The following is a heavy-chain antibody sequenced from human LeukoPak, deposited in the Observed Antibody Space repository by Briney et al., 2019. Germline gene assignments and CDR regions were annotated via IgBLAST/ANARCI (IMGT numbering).Heavy chain of an antibody. CDR1: GFTFSSYA. V-gene: IGHV3-53*01. J-gene: IGHJ1*01. CDR3: ARDYYDSSGYYYGYFQH. Sequence: SGGSLRLSCAASGFTFSSYAMSWVRQAPGKGLEWVSVIYSGGTTYYADSVKGRFTISRDNSKNTMYLQMNSLRAEDTAVYYCARDYYDSSGYYYGYFQHWGQGTLVTVSS. D-gene: IGHD3-22*01. CDR2: IYSGGTT.